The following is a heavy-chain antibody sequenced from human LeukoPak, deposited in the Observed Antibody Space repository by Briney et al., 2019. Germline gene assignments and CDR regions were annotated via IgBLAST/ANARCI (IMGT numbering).Heavy chain of an antibody. D-gene: IGHD6-13*01. V-gene: IGHV4-39*01. CDR3: ARLFSSSWYRGAFDL. CDR1: GGSISSSSYY. Sequence: SETLSLTCTVSGGSISSSSYYWGWIRQPPGKGLEWIGSIYYSGNTYYNPSLKSRVTISVDTSKNQFSLKLSPVTAADTAVYYCARLFSSSWYRGAFDLWGQGTMVTVSS. J-gene: IGHJ3*01. CDR2: IYYSGNT.